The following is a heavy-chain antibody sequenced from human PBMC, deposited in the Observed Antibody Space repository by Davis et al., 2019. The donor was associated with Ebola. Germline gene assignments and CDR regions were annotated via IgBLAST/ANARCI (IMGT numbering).Heavy chain of an antibody. V-gene: IGHV3-48*04. CDR3: ARVDAAMVFYGMDV. Sequence: GESLKISCAASGFTFSSYSMNWVRQAPGKGLEWVSYISSSSSTIYYADSVKGRFTISRDNAKNSLYLQMNSLRAEDTAVYYCARVDAAMVFYGMDVWGQGTTVTVSS. CDR1: GFTFSSYS. J-gene: IGHJ6*02. CDR2: ISSSSSTI. D-gene: IGHD5-18*01.